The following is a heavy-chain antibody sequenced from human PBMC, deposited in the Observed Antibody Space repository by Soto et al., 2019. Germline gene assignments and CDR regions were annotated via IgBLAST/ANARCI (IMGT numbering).Heavy chain of an antibody. J-gene: IGHJ4*01. V-gene: IGHV5-51*01. D-gene: IGHD3-10*01. CDR1: GYRFTRHG. CDR2: IYPADSDA. Sequence: PGESLKISCKADGYRFTRHGIGLVRQVPGRGLECVSVIYPADSDARYSPSFRGRGTISVDISINTVYLQWRSLKASDTAIYFCTRPGIVTAPVRGVYFDSWG. CDR3: TRPGIVTAPVRGVYFDS.